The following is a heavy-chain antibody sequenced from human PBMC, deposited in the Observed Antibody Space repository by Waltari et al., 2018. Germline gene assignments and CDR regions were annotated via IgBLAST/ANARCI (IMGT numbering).Heavy chain of an antibody. D-gene: IGHD1-26*01. CDR3: ARRGATLSAFEF. CDR2: IYTSGTT. Sequence: QVQLQESGPGLVQPSQTLSLTCSVSGDSIRTGSYYWSWLRQPAGKGLEWVGYIYTSGTTNYNPSLRSRAIISADMSTNQFSLKLTSVTAADTAVYYCARRGATLSAFEFWGQGTMVTVSS. CDR1: GDSIRTGSYY. J-gene: IGHJ3*01. V-gene: IGHV4-61*09.